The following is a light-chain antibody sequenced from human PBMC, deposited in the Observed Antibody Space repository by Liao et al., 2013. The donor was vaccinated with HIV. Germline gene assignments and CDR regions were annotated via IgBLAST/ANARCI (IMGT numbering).Light chain of an antibody. CDR1: NIGSKS. Sequence: SYVLTQPPSVSVAPGKTARITCGGNNIGSKSVHWYQQKPGQAPVLVIYYDSDRPSGIPERFSGSNSGNTATLTISRVEAGDEADYYCQVWDSSSDHRIFGTGTKVTV. V-gene: IGLV3-21*04. J-gene: IGLJ1*01. CDR2: YDS. CDR3: QVWDSSSDHRI.